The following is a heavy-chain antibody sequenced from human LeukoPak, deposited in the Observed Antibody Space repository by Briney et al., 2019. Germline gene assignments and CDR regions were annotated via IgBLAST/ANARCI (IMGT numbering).Heavy chain of an antibody. CDR1: GYTFTSYY. D-gene: IGHD3-10*01. J-gene: IGHJ1*01. CDR3: ARVEGHGLGSEYFQH. Sequence: ASVKVSCKASGYTFTSYYMHWVRQAPGQGLEWIGIINPSGGSTSYAQKFQGRVTMTRDTSTSTVYMELSSLRSEDTAVYYCARVEGHGLGSEYFQHWGQGTLVTVSS. V-gene: IGHV1-46*01. CDR2: INPSGGST.